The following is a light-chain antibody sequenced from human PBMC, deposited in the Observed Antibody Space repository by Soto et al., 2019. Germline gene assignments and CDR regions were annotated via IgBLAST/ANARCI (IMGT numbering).Light chain of an antibody. J-gene: IGKJ4*01. CDR1: QSISDR. Sequence: DIQLTQSPSTLSASVGDRVTITCRASQSISDRLAWYQQKPGKVPKLLIYKASTLEGGVPLRFSGSVSGTEFTLTLSRLQPDDFATYYGQQYGSYSHTFGGGTRVEIK. V-gene: IGKV1-5*03. CDR3: QQYGSYSHT. CDR2: KAS.